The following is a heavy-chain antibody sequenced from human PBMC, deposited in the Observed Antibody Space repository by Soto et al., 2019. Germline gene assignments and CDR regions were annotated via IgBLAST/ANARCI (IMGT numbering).Heavy chain of an antibody. V-gene: IGHV4-30-2*01. D-gene: IGHD1-20*01. Sequence: QLQLQESGSGLVKPSQTLSLTCAVSGGSISSGGYSWSWIRQPPGKGLEWIGYIYHSGSTYYNPSLMHRVTISVDRAKNQFSVKMSAVTAAERAVYYRASDSRVTGTTWGQGTLVTVSS. J-gene: IGHJ4*02. CDR2: IYHSGST. CDR3: ASDSRVTGTT. CDR1: GGSISSGGYS.